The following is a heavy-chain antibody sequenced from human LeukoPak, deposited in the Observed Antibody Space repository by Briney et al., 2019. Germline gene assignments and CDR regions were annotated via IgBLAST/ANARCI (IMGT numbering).Heavy chain of an antibody. CDR1: GFTFSNAW. Sequence: PGGSLRLSCAASGFTFSNAWMSWVRQAPGKGLEWVGRIKSKTDGGTTDYAAPVKGRFTISRDDSKNTLYLQMNSLKTEDTAVYYCTTEYYDILTGYFPVWGQGTLVTVSS. CDR3: TTEYYDILTGYFPV. J-gene: IGHJ4*02. CDR2: IKSKTDGGTT. V-gene: IGHV3-15*01. D-gene: IGHD3-9*01.